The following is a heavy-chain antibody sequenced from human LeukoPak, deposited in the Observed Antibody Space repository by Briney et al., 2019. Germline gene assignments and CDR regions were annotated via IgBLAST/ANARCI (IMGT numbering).Heavy chain of an antibody. J-gene: IGHJ4*02. CDR3: ARDIGYSASWYYFDY. Sequence: ASVKVSCKASGYTFTTYGISWVRQAPGQGLDWMGWISAYNGNTNYAQKLQGRVTMTTDTSTSAAYMELRSLRSDDTAVYYCARDIGYSASWYYFDYWGQGTLVTVSS. D-gene: IGHD6-13*01. V-gene: IGHV1-18*01. CDR1: GYTFTTYG. CDR2: ISAYNGNT.